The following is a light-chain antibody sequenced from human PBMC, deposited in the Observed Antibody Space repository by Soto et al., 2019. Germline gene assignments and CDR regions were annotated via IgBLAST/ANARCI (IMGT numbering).Light chain of an antibody. CDR1: SSDVGSYNY. CDR3: GSYTSSGTLVT. CDR2: EVS. V-gene: IGLV2-14*01. Sequence: QSALTQPASVSGSPGQSITISCTGTSSDVGSYNYVSWYQHHPGKAPKLVIYEVSNRPSGVSTRFSGSKSDNTASLTISGLQAQDEADYYCGSYTSSGTLVTFGGGTKVTVL. J-gene: IGLJ2*01.